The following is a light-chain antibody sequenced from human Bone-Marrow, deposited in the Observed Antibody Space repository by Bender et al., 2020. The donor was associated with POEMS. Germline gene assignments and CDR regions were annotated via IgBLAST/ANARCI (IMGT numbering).Light chain of an antibody. CDR3: CSYAGSDSYV. CDR2: EVS. J-gene: IGLJ1*01. V-gene: IGLV2-8*01. Sequence: QSALTQPPSASGSPGQSVTISCTGTSSDVGNYNYVSWYQQHPDKAPRLIIYEVSERPSGVPDRFSGSKSGNTASLTISGLQAEDEADYYCCSYAGSDSYVFGSGTKVTVL. CDR1: SSDVGNYNY.